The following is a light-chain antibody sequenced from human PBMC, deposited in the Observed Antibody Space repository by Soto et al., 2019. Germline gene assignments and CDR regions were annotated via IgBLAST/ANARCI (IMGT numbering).Light chain of an antibody. CDR1: QTLNSY. V-gene: IGKV1-39*01. J-gene: IGKJ2*01. CDR3: QQSFSTPPT. CDR2: AAS. Sequence: DIQMTQSPSSLSASVGDRVTITCRASQTLNSYLNWYQQKSPKAPKLLIYAASRLQSGVPSSFNGSGTTTDFTLTIASLQPEDFATYFCQQSFSTPPTFGQGTKL.